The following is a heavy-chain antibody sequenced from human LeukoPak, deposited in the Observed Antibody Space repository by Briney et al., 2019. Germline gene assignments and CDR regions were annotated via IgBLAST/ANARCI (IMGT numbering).Heavy chain of an antibody. CDR1: GFTFSSYW. D-gene: IGHD3-3*02. J-gene: IGHJ3*02. CDR3: VRGGPFLEWFAAFDI. CDR2: IKQDGSEK. Sequence: GGSLRLSCAASGFTFSSYWMSWVRQAPGKGLEWVANIKQDGSEKYYVDSVRGRFTISRDNAKNSLYLQMHSLRAEDTALYYCVRGGPFLEWFAAFDIWGQGTMVTVSS. V-gene: IGHV3-7*01.